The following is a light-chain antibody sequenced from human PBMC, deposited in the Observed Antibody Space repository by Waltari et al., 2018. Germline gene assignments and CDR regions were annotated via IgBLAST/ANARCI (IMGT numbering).Light chain of an antibody. CDR1: TLPKQN. CDR3: QSTDNSNTYLYWM. J-gene: IGLJ3*02. V-gene: IGLV3-25*03. CDR2: KDN. Sequence: SYDLTQPPSVSVSPGQPARIPCSGDTLPKQNPYVDHKKPGPAPVLVIYKDNERPSGIPERFSGSSSGTTVTLTISGVQAEDEADYYCQSTDNSNTYLYWMFGGGTKLTVL.